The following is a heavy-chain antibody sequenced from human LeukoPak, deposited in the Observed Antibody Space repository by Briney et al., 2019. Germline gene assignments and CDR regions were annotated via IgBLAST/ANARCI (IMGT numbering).Heavy chain of an antibody. J-gene: IGHJ6*02. D-gene: IGHD3-3*01. CDR2: IYHSGST. V-gene: IGHV4-4*02. Sequence: PSETLSLTCAVSGGSISSSNWWSWVRQPPGKGLEWIGEIYHSGSTNYNPSLKSRVTISVDKSKNQFSLKLSSVTAADTAVYYCARVSAGPILRFLEWLDPYYYYGMDVWGQGTTVTVSS. CDR3: ARVSAGPILRFLEWLDPYYYYGMDV. CDR1: GGSISSSNW.